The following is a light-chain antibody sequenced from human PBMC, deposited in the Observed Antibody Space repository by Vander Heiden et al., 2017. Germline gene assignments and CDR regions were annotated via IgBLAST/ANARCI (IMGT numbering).Light chain of an antibody. V-gene: IGKV1-39*01. J-gene: IGKJ2*01. CDR3: QQSYSTPHT. Sequence: DIQMTQSPSHLRASAGDRVTIPCRASQSISSYLNWYQQKPGKAPKLLLYAASSLQSGVPSRFSGSGSGTDFTLTISSLQPEDFATYYCQQSYSTPHTFGQGTKLEIK. CDR1: QSISSY. CDR2: AAS.